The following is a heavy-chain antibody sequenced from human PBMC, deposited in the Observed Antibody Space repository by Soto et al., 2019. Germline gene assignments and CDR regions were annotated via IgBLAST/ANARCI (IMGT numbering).Heavy chain of an antibody. Sequence: SDTLSLTCTVSGGSISSTSYYRGWLRQPPGKGLEWIGSIYYSGNSYYNPSLKNRVTISVDTSKRQFSLRLSSVTAADAAVYYCARLTESSSWYKAHYYCYMDVWGQGTTVTVSS. V-gene: IGHV4-39*01. CDR1: GGSISSTSYY. J-gene: IGHJ6*03. D-gene: IGHD6-13*01. CDR3: ARLTESSSWYKAHYYCYMDV. CDR2: IYYSGNS.